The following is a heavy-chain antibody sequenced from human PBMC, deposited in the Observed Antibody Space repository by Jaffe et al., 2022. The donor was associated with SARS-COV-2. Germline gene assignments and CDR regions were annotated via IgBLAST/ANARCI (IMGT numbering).Heavy chain of an antibody. D-gene: IGHD4-17*01. CDR2: IKQDGSEK. J-gene: IGHJ6*02. Sequence: EVQLVESGGGLVQPGGSLRLSCAASGFTFSSYWMSWVRQAPGKGLEWVANIKQDGSEKYYVDSVKGRFTISRDNAKNSLYLQMNSLRAEDTAVYYCARYYGDYDDGPPYYYYYGMDVWGQGTTVTVSS. CDR1: GFTFSSYW. CDR3: ARYYGDYDDGPPYYYYYGMDV. V-gene: IGHV3-7*01.